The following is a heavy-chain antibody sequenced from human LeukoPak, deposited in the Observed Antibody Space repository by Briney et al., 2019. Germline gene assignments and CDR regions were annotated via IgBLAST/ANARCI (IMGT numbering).Heavy chain of an antibody. V-gene: IGHV3-15*01. J-gene: IGHJ4*02. Sequence: PGGSLRLSCAASKFTFSNAWMSWVRQAPGKGLEWVGRIYSKTDGGTTEYAAPVKDRFTISRDDSRNTLYLQMNSLRAEDTAVYYCAPANGYWGQGTLVTVSS. CDR1: KFTFSNAW. D-gene: IGHD4/OR15-4a*01. CDR3: APANGY. CDR2: IYSKTDGGTT.